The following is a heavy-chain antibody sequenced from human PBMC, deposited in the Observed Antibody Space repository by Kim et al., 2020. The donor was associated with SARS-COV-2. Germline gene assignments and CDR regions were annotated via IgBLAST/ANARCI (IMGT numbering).Heavy chain of an antibody. Sequence: GGSLRLSCAASGFTFSSYEMNWVRQAPGKGLEWVSYISSSGSTIYYADSVKGRFTISRDNAKNSLYLQMNSLRAEDTAVYYCARGIYAMIVGDWFDPWGQGTLVTVSS. CDR2: ISSSGSTI. J-gene: IGHJ5*02. D-gene: IGHD3-22*01. V-gene: IGHV3-48*03. CDR3: ARGIYAMIVGDWFDP. CDR1: GFTFSSYE.